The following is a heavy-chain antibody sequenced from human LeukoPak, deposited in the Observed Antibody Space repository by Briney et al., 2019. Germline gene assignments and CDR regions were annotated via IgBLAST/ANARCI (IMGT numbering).Heavy chain of an antibody. Sequence: SQTLSLTCTVSGGSISPGSYYWSWTRQSAGKGLEWIGRIYASGDTDYNPSHYNPSLRSRVTISIDTPKSQFSLKLSSVTPADTAVYFCAREFRGGGDSGIFDYWGQGALVTVSS. D-gene: IGHD4-23*01. CDR2: IYASGD. CDR3: AREFRGGGDSGIFDY. V-gene: IGHV4-61*02. CDR1: GGSISPGSYY. J-gene: IGHJ4*02.